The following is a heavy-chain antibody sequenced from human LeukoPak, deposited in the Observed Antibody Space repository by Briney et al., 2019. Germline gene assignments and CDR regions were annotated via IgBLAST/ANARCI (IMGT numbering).Heavy chain of an antibody. D-gene: IGHD5-12*01. J-gene: IGHJ5*02. Sequence: PSETLSLTFAVYGGSFSGYYWSWIRQPPGKGLEWIGEINHSGSTNYNPSLKSRVTISVDTSKNQFSLKLSSVTAAATGVYYCARVQVDHRGWFDPWGQGALVTVSS. CDR2: INHSGST. CDR1: GGSFSGYY. V-gene: IGHV4-34*01. CDR3: ARVQVDHRGWFDP.